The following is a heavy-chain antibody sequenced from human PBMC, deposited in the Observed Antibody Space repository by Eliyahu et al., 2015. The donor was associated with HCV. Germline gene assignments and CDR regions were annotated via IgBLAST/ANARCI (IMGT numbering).Heavy chain of an antibody. CDR3: ARDRDEFDY. CDR2: ISYDGSNK. J-gene: IGHJ4*02. Sequence: APGKGLEWVAVISYDGSNKYYADSVKGRFTISRDNSKNTLYLQMNSLRAEDTAVYYCARDRDEFDYWGQGTLVTVSS. V-gene: IGHV3-30-3*01.